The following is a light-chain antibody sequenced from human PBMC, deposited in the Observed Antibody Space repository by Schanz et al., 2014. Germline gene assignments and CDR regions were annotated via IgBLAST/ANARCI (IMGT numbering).Light chain of an antibody. V-gene: IGLV2-18*02. CDR1: SSDVGGYNR. CDR2: DVT. Sequence: QSALTQPPSVSGSPGQSVTISCTGTSSDVGGYNRVSWYQQPPGTAPKLMIYDVTNRPSGVPDRFSGSKSGSTASLTISGLQAEDEADYYCSSYTSRYSLVFGGGTKLTVL. CDR3: SSYTSRYSLV. J-gene: IGLJ2*01.